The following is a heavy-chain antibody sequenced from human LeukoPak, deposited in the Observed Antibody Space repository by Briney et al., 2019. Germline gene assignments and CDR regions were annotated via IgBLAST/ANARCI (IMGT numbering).Heavy chain of an antibody. Sequence: ASVKVSCKASGGTFSSYAISWVRQAPGQGLEWMGGIIPIFGTANYAQKFQGRVTITADESTSTAYMELSSLRSEDTAVYYCARVVLSGYYYYYMDVWGKGTTVTISS. CDR2: IIPIFGTA. CDR1: GGTFSSYA. V-gene: IGHV1-69*13. D-gene: IGHD1-26*01. CDR3: ARVVLSGYYYYYMDV. J-gene: IGHJ6*03.